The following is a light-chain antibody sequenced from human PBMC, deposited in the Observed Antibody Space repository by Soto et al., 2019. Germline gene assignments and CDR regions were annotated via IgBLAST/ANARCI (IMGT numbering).Light chain of an antibody. Sequence: QSALTQPASVSGSPGQSITISCTGTSSDVGGYNYVSWYQQHPGKAPKLMIYEVSNRPSGVSNRFSGSKSGNTASLTISGLQAEDEADYYCSSYTSSSTLYVFRTGTKV. CDR1: SSDVGGYNY. J-gene: IGLJ1*01. CDR2: EVS. V-gene: IGLV2-14*01. CDR3: SSYTSSSTLYV.